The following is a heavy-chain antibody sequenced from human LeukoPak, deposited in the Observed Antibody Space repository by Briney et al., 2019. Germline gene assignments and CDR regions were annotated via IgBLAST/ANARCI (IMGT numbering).Heavy chain of an antibody. D-gene: IGHD5-12*01. CDR2: INPNRGGT. Sequence: GASVKVSCKASGYSFTAYYMHWVRQAPGQGLEWMGWINPNRGGTNYARKFQGRVTMTRDTSISPGSMELRRLRSDDAAVYYCASSVISGSLGFDYWGQGTLVTVSS. V-gene: IGHV1-2*02. CDR3: ASSVISGSLGFDY. J-gene: IGHJ4*02. CDR1: GYSFTAYY.